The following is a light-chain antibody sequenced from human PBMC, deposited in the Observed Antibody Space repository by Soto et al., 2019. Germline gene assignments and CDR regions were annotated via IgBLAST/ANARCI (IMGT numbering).Light chain of an antibody. CDR2: GAS. CDR3: QQFDSSAIT. V-gene: IGKV3-20*01. CDR1: QSVRNNY. J-gene: IGKJ5*01. Sequence: EIVLTQSPGTLSLSPEERATLSCRASQSVRNNYLAWYQHKGGQAPRLLIYGASTRATGIPDRFSGSGSGTDFTLTISRLEPEDFAVYYCQQFDSSAITFGQGTRLEIK.